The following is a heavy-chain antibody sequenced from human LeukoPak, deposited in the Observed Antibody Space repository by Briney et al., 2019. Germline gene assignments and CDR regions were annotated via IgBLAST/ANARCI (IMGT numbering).Heavy chain of an antibody. CDR2: ISYGGST. Sequence: PSETLSLTCSVSGGSVSSTTYYWGRIRQPPGKGLEWIGSISYGGSTYYNPSLQSRLTISVDTSKNQFSLELSSVTAAYTAVYFCARSRYDSGTYALEDWGQGTLVTVSS. J-gene: IGHJ4*02. CDR1: GGSVSSTTYY. V-gene: IGHV4-39*01. D-gene: IGHD3-10*01. CDR3: ARSRYDSGTYALED.